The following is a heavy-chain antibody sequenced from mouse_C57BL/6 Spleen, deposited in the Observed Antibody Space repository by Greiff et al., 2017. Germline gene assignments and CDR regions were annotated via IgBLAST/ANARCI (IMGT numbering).Heavy chain of an antibody. V-gene: IGHV1-15*01. J-gene: IGHJ2*01. Sequence: VQLQQSGAELVRPGASVTLSCKASGYTFTDYEMHWVKQTPVHGLEWIGAIDPETGGTAYNQKFKGKAILTADKSSSTAYMELRSLTSEDSAVYYCTRMEYGKGTFDYWGQGTTLTVSS. D-gene: IGHD2-10*02. CDR2: IDPETGGT. CDR3: TRMEYGKGTFDY. CDR1: GYTFTDYE.